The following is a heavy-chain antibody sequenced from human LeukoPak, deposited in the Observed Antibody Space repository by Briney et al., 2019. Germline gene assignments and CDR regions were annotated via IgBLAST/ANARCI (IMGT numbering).Heavy chain of an antibody. CDR2: IYSGDST. V-gene: IGHV3-53*01. J-gene: IGHJ6*03. D-gene: IGHD4-11*01. Sequence: GGSLRLSCAASGFTVSSSYMSWVRQAPGKGLEWVSVIYSGDSTYYADSVKGRFTISRDNSKNTLYLQMNSLRAEDTAVYYCARAPDKDNYNYYYYYYMDVWGNGTTVTVSS. CDR3: ARAPDKDNYNYYYYYYMDV. CDR1: GFTVSSSY.